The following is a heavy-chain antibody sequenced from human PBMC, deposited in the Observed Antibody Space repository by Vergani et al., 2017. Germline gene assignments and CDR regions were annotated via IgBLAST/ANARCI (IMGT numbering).Heavy chain of an antibody. D-gene: IGHD6-19*01. Sequence: QVQLQESGPGLVKPSQTLSLTCTVSGGSISSGSYYWSWIRQPAGKGLEWIGRIYTSGSTNYNPSLKSRFTISVDTSKNQFSLKLSSVTAADTAVYYCARGGGYSSGWYGFDPWGQGTLVTVSS. V-gene: IGHV4-61*02. J-gene: IGHJ5*02. CDR1: GGSISSGSYY. CDR3: ARGGGYSSGWYGFDP. CDR2: IYTSGST.